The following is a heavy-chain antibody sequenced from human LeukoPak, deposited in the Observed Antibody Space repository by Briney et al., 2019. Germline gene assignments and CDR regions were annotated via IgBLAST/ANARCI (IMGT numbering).Heavy chain of an antibody. CDR1: GGSISSGDYY. Sequence: SQTLSLTCTVSGGSISSGDYYWSWIRQPPGKGLEWIGYIYYSGSTYYNPSLKSRVTISVDTSKNQFSLKLSSVTAADTAVYYCARALAMVRGERTLAFEPWGQGTLVTVSS. CDR3: ARALAMVRGERTLAFEP. D-gene: IGHD3-10*01. V-gene: IGHV4-30-4*08. J-gene: IGHJ5*02. CDR2: IYYSGST.